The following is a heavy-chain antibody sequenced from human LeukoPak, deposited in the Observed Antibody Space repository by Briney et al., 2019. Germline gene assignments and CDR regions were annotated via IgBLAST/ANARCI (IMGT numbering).Heavy chain of an antibody. CDR1: GFTFSSYA. CDR3: ARGIGQRGYSSALDY. D-gene: IGHD5-18*01. Sequence: GGSLRLSCAASGFTFSSYAMHWVRQAPGKGLEWVAVISYDGSNKYYADSVKGRFAISRDNSKNTLYLQMNSLRAEDTAVYYCARGIGQRGYSSALDYWGQGTLVTVSS. J-gene: IGHJ4*02. V-gene: IGHV3-30*09. CDR2: ISYDGSNK.